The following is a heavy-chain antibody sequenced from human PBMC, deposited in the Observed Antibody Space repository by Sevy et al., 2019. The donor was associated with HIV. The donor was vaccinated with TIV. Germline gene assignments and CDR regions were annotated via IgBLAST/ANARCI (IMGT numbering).Heavy chain of an antibody. Sequence: GGSLRLSCAASGFTFSDCYMSFIRQAPGKGLEWVSYISSSGSTKYYADSVKGRFTISRDNTKNSLYLQMNSLRAEDAAVYYCAKAVSDIAAKAGRFDYWGQGTLVTVSS. J-gene: IGHJ4*02. D-gene: IGHD6-25*01. CDR3: AKAVSDIAAKAGRFDY. CDR2: ISSSGSTK. CDR1: GFTFSDCY. V-gene: IGHV3-11*04.